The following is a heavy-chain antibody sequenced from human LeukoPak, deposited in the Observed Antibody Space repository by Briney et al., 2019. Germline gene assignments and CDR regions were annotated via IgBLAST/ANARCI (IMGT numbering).Heavy chain of an antibody. V-gene: IGHV3-23*01. CDR2: ISGSGGST. D-gene: IGHD3-10*01. CDR3: AKDLEYYYYGSGGFDY. Sequence: GGSLRLSCAASGFTFSSYGMSWVRQAPGKGLERVSAISGSGGSTYYADSVKGRFTISRDNSKNTLYLQMNSLRAEDTAVYYCAKDLEYYYYGSGGFDYWGQGTLVTVSS. CDR1: GFTFSSYG. J-gene: IGHJ4*02.